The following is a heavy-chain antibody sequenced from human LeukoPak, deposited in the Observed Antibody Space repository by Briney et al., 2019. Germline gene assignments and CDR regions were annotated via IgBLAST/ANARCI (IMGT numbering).Heavy chain of an antibody. J-gene: IGHJ4*02. Sequence: GGSLRLSCAASGFTFSRNAIHWVRQGPGKGLEWVSYIAHHGSNKYYADSVKGRFTTSRDNSKRTLYLQMNSLRADDTAVYYCAKDGSWSCTDWGQGTLVTVSS. CDR3: AKDGSWSCTD. CDR2: IAHHGSNK. CDR1: GFTFSRNA. V-gene: IGHV3-30*02. D-gene: IGHD2-8*02.